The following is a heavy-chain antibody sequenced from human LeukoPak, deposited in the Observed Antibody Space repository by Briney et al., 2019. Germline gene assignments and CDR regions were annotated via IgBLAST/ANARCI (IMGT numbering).Heavy chain of an antibody. CDR1: GFTYSNAW. CDR3: TTGPFDYYGSASYLANGMDV. Sequence: PGGSLRLSCAASGFTYSNAWMSWLRQAPGKGLEWVGRIKSKTDGGTTDYAAPVKGRFTISRDDSKNTLYLQMNSLKTEDTAVYYCTTGPFDYYGSASYLANGMDVWGQGTTVTVS. D-gene: IGHD3-10*01. CDR2: IKSKTDGGTT. V-gene: IGHV3-15*01. J-gene: IGHJ6*02.